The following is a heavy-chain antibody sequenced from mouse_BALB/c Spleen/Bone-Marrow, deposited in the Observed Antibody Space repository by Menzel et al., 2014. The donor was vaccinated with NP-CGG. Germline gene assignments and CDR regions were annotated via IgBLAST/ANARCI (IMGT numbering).Heavy chain of an antibody. Sequence: VKLVESGVGLVKPGASVKLSCKASGNTFTSYDINWVRQRPEQGLEWIGWIFPGDSTTKYNEKFKGKATLSTDKSSSTVHMQLSRLTSEDSAVYFCVRSRLRDWYFDVWGTGTTVTISS. J-gene: IGHJ1*03. CDR3: VRSRLRDWYFDV. D-gene: IGHD1-2*01. CDR2: IFPGDSTT. V-gene: IGHV1S56*01. CDR1: GNTFTSYD.